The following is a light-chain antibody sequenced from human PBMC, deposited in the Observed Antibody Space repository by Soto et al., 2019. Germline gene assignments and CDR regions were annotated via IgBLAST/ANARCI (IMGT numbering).Light chain of an antibody. CDR2: GVT. J-gene: IGLJ3*02. V-gene: IGLV2-8*01. CDR3: YSYAGRNIWV. CDR1: GSDIGAYKF. Sequence: QSALAQPPSASGSPGQSVTISCTGSGSDIGAYKFVSWYQQHPGKAPKLMIFGVTERPSGVPDRFSGSKSGNTASLTVSGLQADDEAIYYCYSYAGRNIWVFGGGT.